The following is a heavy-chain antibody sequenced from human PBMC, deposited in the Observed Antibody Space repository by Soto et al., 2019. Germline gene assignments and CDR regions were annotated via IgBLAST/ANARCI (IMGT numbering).Heavy chain of an antibody. V-gene: IGHV1-69*13. CDR3: FFVRRSGPTQYYFDY. Sequence: PVKVSCKASGGTFTSYAISWVRQAPGQGLEWMGGIIPIFGTANYAQKFQGRVTITADESTSTAYMELSSLRSEDTAVYYCFFVRRSGPTQYYFDYRGRRTLVIVSS. CDR1: GGTFTSYA. D-gene: IGHD3-3*01. J-gene: IGHJ4*02. CDR2: IIPIFGTA.